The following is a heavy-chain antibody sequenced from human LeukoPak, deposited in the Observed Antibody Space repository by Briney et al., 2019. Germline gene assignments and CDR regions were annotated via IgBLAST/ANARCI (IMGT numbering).Heavy chain of an antibody. J-gene: IGHJ4*02. Sequence: PSETLSLTCTVSGGSISSYYWGWIRQPPGKGLEWIGSIYYSGSTYYNPSLKSRVTISVDTSKNQFSLKLSSVTAADTAVYYCARNLYDYVWGSYRYTAYYFDYWGQGTLVTVSS. D-gene: IGHD3-16*02. CDR1: GGSISSYY. CDR2: IYYSGST. V-gene: IGHV4-39*01. CDR3: ARNLYDYVWGSYRYTAYYFDY.